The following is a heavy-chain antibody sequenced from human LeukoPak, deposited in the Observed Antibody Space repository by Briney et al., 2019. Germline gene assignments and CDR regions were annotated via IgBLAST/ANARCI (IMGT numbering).Heavy chain of an antibody. D-gene: IGHD3-22*01. J-gene: IGHJ4*02. V-gene: IGHV1-46*01. CDR2: INPSGGST. Sequence: ASVKVSCKASGYTFTSYYMHWVRQAPGQGLEWMGIINPSGGSTSYAQKFQGRVTMTRDMSTSTVYMELSSLRSEDTAVYYCARVYYDSSGYLGNDYWGQGTLVTVSS. CDR3: ARVYYDSSGYLGNDY. CDR1: GYTFTSYY.